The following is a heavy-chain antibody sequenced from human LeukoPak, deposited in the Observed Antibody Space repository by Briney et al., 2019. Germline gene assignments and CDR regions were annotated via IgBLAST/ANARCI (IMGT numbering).Heavy chain of an antibody. J-gene: IGHJ4*02. CDR1: GGSISSGGYY. D-gene: IGHD6-6*01. CDR3: ANREGSSSGFDY. V-gene: IGHV4-31*03. CDR2: INHSGST. Sequence: SQTLSLTCTVSGGSISSGGYYWSWIRQPPGKGLEWIGEINHSGSTNYNPSLKSRVTISVDTSKNQFSLKLSSVTAADTAVYYCANREGSSSGFDYWGQGTLVTVSS.